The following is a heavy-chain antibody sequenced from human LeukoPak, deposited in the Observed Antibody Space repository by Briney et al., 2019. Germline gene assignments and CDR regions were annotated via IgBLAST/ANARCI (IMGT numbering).Heavy chain of an antibody. J-gene: IGHJ3*02. CDR3: ARAGWFDAFDI. CDR1: GYTFTTYG. V-gene: IGHV1-8*02. Sequence: ASVKVSCKASGYTFTTYGINWVRQATGQGLEWMGWMNPNSGNTGYAQKFQGRVTMTRNTSISTAYMELSSLRSEDTAVYYCARAGWFDAFDIWGQGTMVTVSS. CDR2: MNPNSGNT. D-gene: IGHD6-19*01.